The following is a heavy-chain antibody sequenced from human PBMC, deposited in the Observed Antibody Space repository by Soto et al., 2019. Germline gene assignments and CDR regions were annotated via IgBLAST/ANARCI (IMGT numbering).Heavy chain of an antibody. CDR1: GFTFSDYY. CDR3: ARERARVFDS. CDR2: ISISGGTI. J-gene: IGHJ4*02. V-gene: IGHV3-11*01. Sequence: PGGSLRLSCAASGFTFSDYYMSWIRQAPGKGLEWLSYISISGGTIYCADSVKGRFSISRDNAKNSLYLQLSSLRAEDTAVYFCARERARVFDSWGQGTLVTVSS.